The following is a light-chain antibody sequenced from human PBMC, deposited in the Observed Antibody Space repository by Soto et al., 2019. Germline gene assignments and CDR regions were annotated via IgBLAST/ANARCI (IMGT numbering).Light chain of an antibody. J-gene: IGKJ1*01. V-gene: IGKV1-39*01. CDR1: QTISTY. CDR3: QQGYSTPWT. Sequence: IQMTQSPSSLSASVGDRVTITCRASQTISTYLHWYQQKAGEAPKLLIYAASNLQGGVPSRFSGSGSGADFTRTINSLQPEDFATYYCQQGYSTPWTFGQGPRVEIK. CDR2: AAS.